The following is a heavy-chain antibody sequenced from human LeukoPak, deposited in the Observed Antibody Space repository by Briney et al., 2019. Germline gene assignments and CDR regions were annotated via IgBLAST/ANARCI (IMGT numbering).Heavy chain of an antibody. V-gene: IGHV3-30*18. Sequence: QPGRSLRLSCAASGFTFSSYGMHWVRQAPGKGLEWVAVISYDGSNKYYADSVKGRFTISRDNSKNTLYLQMNSLRAEDTAVYYCAKVGVRVATMYYFDYWGQGTLVTVSS. J-gene: IGHJ4*02. CDR3: AKVGVRVATMYYFDY. CDR2: ISYDGSNK. CDR1: GFTFSSYG. D-gene: IGHD5-12*01.